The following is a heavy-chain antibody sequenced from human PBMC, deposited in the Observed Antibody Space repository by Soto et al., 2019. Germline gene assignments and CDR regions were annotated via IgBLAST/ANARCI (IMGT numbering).Heavy chain of an antibody. D-gene: IGHD3-22*01. J-gene: IGHJ3*02. Sequence: QVQLQESGPGLVKPSETLSLTCTVSGGSVSSGSYYWSWIRQPPGKGLEWIGYIYYSGSTNYNPSHKSRVPISVDTSKNQFSLKLSSVTAADTAVYYCASLTVWYLSGYLAPNAFDIWGQGTMVTVSS. CDR2: IYYSGST. V-gene: IGHV4-61*01. CDR1: GGSVSSGSYY. CDR3: ASLTVWYLSGYLAPNAFDI.